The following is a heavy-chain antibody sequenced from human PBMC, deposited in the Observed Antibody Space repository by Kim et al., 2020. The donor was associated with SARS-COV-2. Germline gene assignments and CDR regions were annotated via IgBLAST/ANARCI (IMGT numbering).Heavy chain of an antibody. Sequence: GGSLRLSCAASGFSFSDYAMTWVRQAPGKGLEWVSVISGSGGNSYYAGSVRGRFTVSRDNSKNTLYLQMNSLRVEDTAVYHCAKCSGGSCYSRLDSWGQG. CDR3: AKCSGGSCYSRLDS. J-gene: IGHJ4*02. V-gene: IGHV3-23*01. CDR2: ISGSGGNS. D-gene: IGHD2-15*01. CDR1: GFSFSDYA.